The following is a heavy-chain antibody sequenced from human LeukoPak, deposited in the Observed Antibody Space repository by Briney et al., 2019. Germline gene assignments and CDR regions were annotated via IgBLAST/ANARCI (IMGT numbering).Heavy chain of an antibody. CDR2: IYYSGYT. CDR3: ARRLLTSTYYYGSGSYSFDY. V-gene: IGHV4-59*12. Sequence: SETLSLTCTVSGGSISSYYWSWIRQPPGKGLEYIGYIYYSGYTNYNPSLKSRVTISVDTSKNQFSLKLSSVTAADTAVYYCARRLLTSTYYYGSGSYSFDYWGQGTLVTVSS. CDR1: GGSISSYY. D-gene: IGHD3-10*01. J-gene: IGHJ4*02.